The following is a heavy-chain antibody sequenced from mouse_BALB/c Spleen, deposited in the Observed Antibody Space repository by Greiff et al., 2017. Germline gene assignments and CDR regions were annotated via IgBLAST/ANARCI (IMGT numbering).Heavy chain of an antibody. CDR1: GYTFTSYY. CDR2: INPSNGGT. Sequence: VKLQQPGAELVKPGASVKLSCKASGYTFTSYYMYWVKQRPGQGLEWIGEINPSNGGTNFNEKFKSKATLTVDKSSSTAYMQLSSLTSEDSAVYYCTRSPIYYYGSSWFAYWGQGTLVTVSA. D-gene: IGHD1-1*01. CDR3: TRSPIYYYGSSWFAY. V-gene: IGHV1S81*02. J-gene: IGHJ3*01.